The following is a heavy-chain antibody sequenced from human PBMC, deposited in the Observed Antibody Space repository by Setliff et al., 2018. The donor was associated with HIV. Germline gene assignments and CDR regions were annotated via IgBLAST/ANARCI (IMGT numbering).Heavy chain of an antibody. Sequence: ASETLSLTCTVSGDSIARNTYYWSWIRQPAGKGLEWIGRIYAGGSANYNPSLRRRVTISLDTSENQFSLRLNSVTAADTAVYYCASTGYSSGWSFDYWGQGTLVTVSS. J-gene: IGHJ4*02. CDR1: GDSIARNTYY. D-gene: IGHD6-19*01. V-gene: IGHV4-61*02. CDR3: ASTGYSSGWSFDY. CDR2: IYAGGSA.